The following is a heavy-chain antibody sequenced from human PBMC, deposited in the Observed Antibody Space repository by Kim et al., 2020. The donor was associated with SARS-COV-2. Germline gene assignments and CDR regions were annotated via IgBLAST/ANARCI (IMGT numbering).Heavy chain of an antibody. CDR1: GFTFSGSA. Sequence: GGSLRLSCAASGFTFSGSAIHWVRQASGKGLAWVGRIRSKANSYATAYAASVRGRFTISRDDSKHTAYLQMTNLKTEDTAVYYCTSVHATTFAFWDAFDLWGRGTMVTVSS. CDR2: IRSKANSYAT. V-gene: IGHV3-73*01. J-gene: IGHJ3*01. CDR3: TSVHATTFAFWDAFDL. D-gene: IGHD1-1*01.